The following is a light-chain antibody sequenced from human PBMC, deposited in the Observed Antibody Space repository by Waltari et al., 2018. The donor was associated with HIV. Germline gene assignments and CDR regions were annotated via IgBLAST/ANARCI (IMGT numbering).Light chain of an antibody. J-gene: IGKJ1*01. CDR2: DAS. CDR1: QSVSSY. Sequence: EIVLTQSPATLSLSPGERATLSCRASQSVSSYLAWYQQKPGQAPRLLIYDASNRATGRPARFRGSGSGTDFTLTISSLEPEDFAVYYGQQRSNWWTFGQGTKVEIK. CDR3: QQRSNWWT. V-gene: IGKV3-11*01.